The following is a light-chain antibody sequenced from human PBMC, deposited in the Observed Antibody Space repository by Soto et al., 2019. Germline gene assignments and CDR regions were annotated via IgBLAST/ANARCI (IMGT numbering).Light chain of an antibody. J-gene: IGLJ1*01. Sequence: HSALPQPASVSGSPGQSITISCTGTSSDVGGYNYVSWYQQRPGKAPKLMIYEVSNRPLGVSNRFSGSKSGNTASLTISGRQAEDEADYYCTSYTSSSTLDVFGTGTKVTVL. CDR3: TSYTSSSTLDV. CDR2: EVS. V-gene: IGLV2-14*01. CDR1: SSDVGGYNY.